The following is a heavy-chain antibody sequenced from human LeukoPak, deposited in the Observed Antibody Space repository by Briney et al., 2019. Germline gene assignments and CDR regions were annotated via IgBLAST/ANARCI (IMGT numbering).Heavy chain of an antibody. CDR3: AKGRGSGGNPFFDY. CDR2: ISGSGSST. D-gene: IGHD2-15*01. CDR1: GFTFTTYV. V-gene: IGHV3-23*01. Sequence: GGSLRLSCAASGFTFTTYVMSWVRQAPGKGLEWVSAISGSGSSTHYADSVKGRFTISRDNSKNTLYLRMNSLRAEDTAVYYCAKGRGSGGNPFFDYWGQGTLVTVSS. J-gene: IGHJ4*02.